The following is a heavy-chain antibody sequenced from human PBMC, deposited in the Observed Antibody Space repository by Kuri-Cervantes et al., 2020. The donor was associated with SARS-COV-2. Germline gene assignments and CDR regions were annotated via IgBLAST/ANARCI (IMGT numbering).Heavy chain of an antibody. CDR2: IYHSGST. D-gene: IGHD2-2*01. CDR1: GGSISSGGYY. CDR3: AREYCSSTSCYGAFDI. Sequence: SETLSLTCTVSGGSISSGGYYWSWIRQPPGKGLEWIGYIYHSGSTYYNPSLKSRVTISVDRSKNQFSLKLSSVTAADTAVYYCAREYCSSTSCYGAFDIWGQGTMVTVSS. J-gene: IGHJ3*02. V-gene: IGHV4-30-2*01.